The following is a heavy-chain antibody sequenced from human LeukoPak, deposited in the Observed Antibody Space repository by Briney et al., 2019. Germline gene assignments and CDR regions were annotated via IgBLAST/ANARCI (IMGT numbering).Heavy chain of an antibody. CDR3: ARAPDDFWSGYQADV. D-gene: IGHD3-3*01. CDR2: ISSSGSYI. V-gene: IGHV3-21*01. Sequence: GGSLRLSCAASGFTFSSYSMNWVRQAPGKGLEWVSSISSSGSYIYYADSVKGRFTISRDNAKNSLYLQMNSLRAEDTAVYYCARAPDDFWSGYQADVWGQGTTVTVSS. J-gene: IGHJ6*02. CDR1: GFTFSSYS.